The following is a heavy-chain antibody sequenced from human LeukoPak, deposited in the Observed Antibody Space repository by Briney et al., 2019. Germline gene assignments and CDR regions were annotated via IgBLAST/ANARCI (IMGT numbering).Heavy chain of an antibody. CDR3: ARVPARYSSGWLFDY. D-gene: IGHD6-19*01. CDR1: GFTFSSYA. J-gene: IGHJ4*02. Sequence: PGGSLRLSCAASGFTFSSYAMPWVRQAPGKGLEWVAVISYDGSNKYYADSVKGRFTISRDNSKNTLYLQMNSLRAEDTAVYYCARVPARYSSGWLFDYWGQGTLVTVSS. CDR2: ISYDGSNK. V-gene: IGHV3-30-3*01.